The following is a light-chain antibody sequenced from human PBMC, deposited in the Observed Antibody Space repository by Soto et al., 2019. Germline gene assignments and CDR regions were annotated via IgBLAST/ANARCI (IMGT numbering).Light chain of an antibody. CDR2: HVS. Sequence: QSALTQPASVSGSPGQSITISCTGTSSDFGGYNYVSWYQQYPGKVPKLLIYHVSNRPSGVSNRFSGSKSGNTASLTISGLPAEDEADYFCTSFTSDNLYVFGTGTKVTVL. CDR3: TSFTSDNLYV. J-gene: IGLJ1*01. CDR1: SSDFGGYNY. V-gene: IGLV2-14*03.